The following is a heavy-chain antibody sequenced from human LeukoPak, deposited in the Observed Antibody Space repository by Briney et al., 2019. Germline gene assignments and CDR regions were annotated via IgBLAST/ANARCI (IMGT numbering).Heavy chain of an antibody. CDR2: ISWNSGGI. V-gene: IGHV3-9*03. CDR3: AKAKGIAVAESFDY. D-gene: IGHD6-19*01. Sequence: GGSLRLSCAASGFTFDVYAMHWVRQAPGKGLEWVSGISWNSGGIGYADSVKGRFTISRDNAKNSLYLQMNSLRAEDMALYYCAKAKGIAVAESFDYWGQGTLVTVSS. CDR1: GFTFDVYA. J-gene: IGHJ4*02.